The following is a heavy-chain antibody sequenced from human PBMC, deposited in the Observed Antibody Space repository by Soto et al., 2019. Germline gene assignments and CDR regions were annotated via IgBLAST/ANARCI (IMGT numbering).Heavy chain of an antibody. CDR2: IIPIFGTA. V-gene: IGHV1-69*13. D-gene: IGHD3-22*01. Sequence: SVKVSCKASGGTFSSYAISWVRQAPGQGLEWMGGIIPIFGTANYAQKFQGRVTITADESTSTAYMELSSLRSEDTAVYCCARVGTMIVPYESWFDPWGQGTLVTVSS. CDR1: GGTFSSYA. CDR3: ARVGTMIVPYESWFDP. J-gene: IGHJ5*02.